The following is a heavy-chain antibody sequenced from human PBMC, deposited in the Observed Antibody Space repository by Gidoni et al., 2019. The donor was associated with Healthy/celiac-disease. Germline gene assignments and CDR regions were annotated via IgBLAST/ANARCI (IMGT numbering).Heavy chain of an antibody. CDR2: IIPIFGTA. CDR3: AGELLGYCSGGSCYSVVDYYYGMDV. CDR1: GGTFSCYA. D-gene: IGHD2-15*01. V-gene: IGHV1-69*01. J-gene: IGHJ6*02. Sequence: QVQLVQSGAAVKKPGTSVKVSCKASGGTFSCYAISWVRQTYGQGLGWMGGIIPIFGTANYAQKFQSRVTITADEATSTAYMELSSLRSEDTAVYYCAGELLGYCSGGSCYSVVDYYYGMDVWGQGTTVTVSS.